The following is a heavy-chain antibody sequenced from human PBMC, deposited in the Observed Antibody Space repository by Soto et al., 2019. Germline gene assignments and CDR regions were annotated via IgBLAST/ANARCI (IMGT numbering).Heavy chain of an antibody. Sequence: PWGSLRLSCVASGFVFSRFGMNWVRQAPGKGLEWLAVTWYDGSNEYHADSVQGRFTISRDNVKKTLYLQMNSLRAEDTAVYHCARVGFDENGTEDYYFDLWGQGTLVTVSS. CDR3: ARVGFDENGTEDYYFDL. J-gene: IGHJ4*02. CDR2: TWYDGSNE. D-gene: IGHD5-12*01. V-gene: IGHV3-33*01. CDR1: GFVFSRFG.